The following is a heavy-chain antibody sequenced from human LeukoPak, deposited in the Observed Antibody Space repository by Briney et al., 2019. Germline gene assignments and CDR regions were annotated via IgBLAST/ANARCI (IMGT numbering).Heavy chain of an antibody. V-gene: IGHV1-18*01. Sequence: ASVTVSCKASGYTFSRNGISWVRQAPGQGLEWMGWISAHNGNTNYAQKFQGRVTMTTDTSTSTAYMELRSLRSDDTAVYYCARDYNFVPDYWGQGTLVTVSS. J-gene: IGHJ4*02. CDR1: GYTFSRNG. CDR3: ARDYNFVPDY. CDR2: ISAHNGNT. D-gene: IGHD1-20*01.